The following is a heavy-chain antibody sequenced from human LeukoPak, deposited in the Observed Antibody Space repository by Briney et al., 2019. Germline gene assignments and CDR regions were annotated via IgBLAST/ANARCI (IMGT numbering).Heavy chain of an antibody. J-gene: IGHJ3*02. CDR3: AASPGYCSGGSCYNDAFDI. Sequence: PGTPVKVSCKASGFTFTSSAMQWVRQVRGQRLEWIGWIVVGSGNTNYAQKFQERVTITRDMSTSTAYMELSSLRSEDTAVYYCAASPGYCSGGSCYNDAFDIWGQGTMVTVSS. V-gene: IGHV1-58*02. D-gene: IGHD2-15*01. CDR1: GFTFTSSA. CDR2: IVVGSGNT.